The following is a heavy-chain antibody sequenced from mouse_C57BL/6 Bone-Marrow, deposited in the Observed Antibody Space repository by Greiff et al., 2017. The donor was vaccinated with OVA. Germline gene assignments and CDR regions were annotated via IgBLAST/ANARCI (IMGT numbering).Heavy chain of an antibody. CDR2: IDPSDSYT. J-gene: IGHJ3*01. Sequence: VQLQQPGAELVKPGASVKLSCKASGYTFTSYWMQWVKQRPGQGLEWIGEIDPSDSYTNYNQKFKGKATLTVDTSSSTAYMQLSSLTSEDSAVYYCAIFHSNLAYWGQGTLVTVSA. CDR3: AIFHSNLAY. D-gene: IGHD2-5*01. V-gene: IGHV1-50*01. CDR1: GYTFTSYW.